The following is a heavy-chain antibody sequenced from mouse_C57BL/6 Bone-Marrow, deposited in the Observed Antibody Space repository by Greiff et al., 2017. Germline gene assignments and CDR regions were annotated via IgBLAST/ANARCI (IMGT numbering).Heavy chain of an antibody. Sequence: VMLVESGPGLVQPSQSLSITCTVSGFSLTSYGVHWVRQSPGKGLEWLGVLWRGGSTDSNAAFMSRLSISKDKSKSQVFFKMNSLQADDTAIYYCAKNGWPWFAYWGQGTLVTVSA. CDR3: AKNGWPWFAY. CDR1: GFSLTSYG. V-gene: IGHV2-5*01. D-gene: IGHD1-2*01. J-gene: IGHJ3*01. CDR2: LWRGGST.